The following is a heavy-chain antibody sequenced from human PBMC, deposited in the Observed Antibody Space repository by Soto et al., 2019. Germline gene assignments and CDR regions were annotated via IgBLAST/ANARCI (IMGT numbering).Heavy chain of an antibody. CDR3: AGSIIAVPGPILYYYGMDL. CDR2: NITIFGTA. Sequence: QVQLVQSGGEVKKPGSSVKVSCKASGGTFSSYAISWVRQAPGEGLEWMGGNITIFGTANYAQEFQGRVTITADKSTITAELELRSLGADGTAVHYCAGSIIAVPGPILYYYGMDLWGQGTTVTVSS. J-gene: IGHJ6*02. D-gene: IGHD2-2*01. CDR1: GGTFSSYA. V-gene: IGHV1-69*06.